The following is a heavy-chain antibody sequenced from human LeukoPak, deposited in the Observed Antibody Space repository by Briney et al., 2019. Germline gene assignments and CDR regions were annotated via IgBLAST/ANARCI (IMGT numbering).Heavy chain of an antibody. Sequence: HPGGSLRPSCSTSGFTFSVYAMHWVRQAPGKGLEWLAVISYDGNNEWYADSVKGRFTISRDNSNNTFYLQMNSLRPEDTAVYYCVRGQVVLPAMQNWFDPWGLGTLVIVSS. CDR3: VRGQVVLPAMQNWFDP. V-gene: IGHV3-30-3*01. CDR1: GFTFSVYA. D-gene: IGHD2-21*02. J-gene: IGHJ5*02. CDR2: ISYDGNNE.